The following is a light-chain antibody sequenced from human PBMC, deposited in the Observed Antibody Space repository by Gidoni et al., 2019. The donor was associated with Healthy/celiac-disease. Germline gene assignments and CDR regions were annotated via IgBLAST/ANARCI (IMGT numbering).Light chain of an antibody. CDR2: AAS. CDR3: QQSYSTPQT. V-gene: IGKV1-39*01. J-gene: IGKJ3*01. Sequence: DLQMTQSPSSLSASVGDRVTITCRASQSISSYLNWYQQKPRKAPKLLIYAASSFQSGVPSRFSGSGSGTDFTLTISSLQPEDFATYYCQQSYSTPQTFGPGTKVDIK. CDR1: QSISSY.